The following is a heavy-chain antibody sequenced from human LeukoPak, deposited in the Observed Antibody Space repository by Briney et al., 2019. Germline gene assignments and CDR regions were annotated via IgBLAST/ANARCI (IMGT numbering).Heavy chain of an antibody. CDR2: ISWNSGSI. V-gene: IGHV3-9*01. D-gene: IGHD5-18*01. Sequence: PGGSLRLSCAASGFTFDDYAIHWVRQAPGKGLEWVSGISWNSGSIGYADSVKGRFTISRDNAKNSLYLQMNSLRAEDTALYYCAKFNMVTGVDYWGQGTLVTVSS. J-gene: IGHJ4*02. CDR3: AKFNMVTGVDY. CDR1: GFTFDDYA.